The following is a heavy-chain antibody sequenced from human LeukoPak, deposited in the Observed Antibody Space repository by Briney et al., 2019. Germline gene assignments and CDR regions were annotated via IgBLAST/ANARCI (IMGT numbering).Heavy chain of an antibody. CDR2: IIPLFGTT. J-gene: IGHJ4*02. D-gene: IGHD2-21*01. Sequence: SVKVSCKASGGTFSNYAISWVRQAPGQGLEWMGGIIPLFGTTNYAQKFQGRVTITADESTSTAYMELSSLRSEDTAVYYCARGIALSLFDYWGQGTLVTVSS. CDR1: GGTFSNYA. CDR3: ARGIALSLFDY. V-gene: IGHV1-69*13.